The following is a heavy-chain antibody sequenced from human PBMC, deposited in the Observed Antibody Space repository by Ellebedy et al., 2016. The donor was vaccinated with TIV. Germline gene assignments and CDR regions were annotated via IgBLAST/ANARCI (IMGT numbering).Heavy chain of an antibody. CDR1: GFTFSNYA. Sequence: GESLKISCAASGFTFSNYAMSWVRQAPGTGLEWVSGTSGGGATTYYADSVKGRFTISRDNSKNTLYLQMNSLRAADTAVYYCAKDLAAGTTLRLDYWGQGTLVTVSS. CDR3: AKDLAAGTTLRLDY. V-gene: IGHV3-23*01. CDR2: TSGGGATT. J-gene: IGHJ4*02. D-gene: IGHD1-1*01.